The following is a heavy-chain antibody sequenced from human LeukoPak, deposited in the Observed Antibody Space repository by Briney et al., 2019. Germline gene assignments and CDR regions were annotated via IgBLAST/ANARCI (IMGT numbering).Heavy chain of an antibody. CDR1: GFTFSSYA. V-gene: IGHV3-30*04. J-gene: IGHJ4*02. CDR3: ARAIKAVAGTFHRDYYFDY. D-gene: IGHD6-19*01. Sequence: PGGSLRLSCAASGFTFSSYAMHWVRQAPGKGLEWVAVISYDGSNKYYADSVKGRFTISRDNSKNTLYLQMNSLRAEDTAVYYRARAIKAVAGTFHRDYYFDYWGQGTLVTVSS. CDR2: ISYDGSNK.